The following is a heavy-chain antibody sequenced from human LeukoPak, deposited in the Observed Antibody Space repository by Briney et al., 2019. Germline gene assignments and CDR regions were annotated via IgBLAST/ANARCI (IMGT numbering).Heavy chain of an antibody. CDR1: GYSISNGYN. D-gene: IGHD4-11*01. V-gene: IGHV4-38-2*02. J-gene: IGHJ5*02. CDR2: ISHTGST. Sequence: PSETPSLTCTVSGYSISNGYNWGWVRQPPGKGLECIGSISHTGSTYYNPSLESRVTISLDTSNNQFSLELSSVTAADTAVYYCARTYINFSNYFDPWGQGSLVTVSS. CDR3: ARTYINFSNYFDP.